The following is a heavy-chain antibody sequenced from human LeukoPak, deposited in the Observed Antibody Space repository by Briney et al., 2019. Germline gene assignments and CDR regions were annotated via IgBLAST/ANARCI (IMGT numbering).Heavy chain of an antibody. Sequence: GGSLRLSCVASGFTFSESWMTWVRQAPGKGLEWVASIKHDEREEYYADSVKGRFSMSRDNGKNSLYLQKNSLRADDTAIYYCAKSMTLQWRGFFDLWGRGTHVTVSS. CDR3: AKSMTLQWRGFFDL. CDR2: IKHDEREE. J-gene: IGHJ2*01. D-gene: IGHD6-19*01. CDR1: GFTFSESW. V-gene: IGHV3-7*03.